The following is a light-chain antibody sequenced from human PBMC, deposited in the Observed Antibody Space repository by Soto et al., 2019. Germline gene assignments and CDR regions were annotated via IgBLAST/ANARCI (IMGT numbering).Light chain of an antibody. CDR1: SSDIGTFNF. V-gene: IGLV2-14*01. J-gene: IGLJ2*01. CDR2: DVS. Sequence: QSALTQPASVSGSPGQSITISCTGTSSDIGTFNFVSWYRQHPVKAPILIIFDVSSRPSGISNRFSGSKSGNTASLTISGVQADDEADYYCSSYANSDTVIVGGGTKLTVL. CDR3: SSYANSDTVI.